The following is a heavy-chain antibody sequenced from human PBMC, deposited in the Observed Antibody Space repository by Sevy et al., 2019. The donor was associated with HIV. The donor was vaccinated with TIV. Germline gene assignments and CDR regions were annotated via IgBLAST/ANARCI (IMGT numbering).Heavy chain of an antibody. CDR2: IWFDGSNT. CDR1: GFTFSSFG. J-gene: IGHJ4*01. Sequence: GGSLRLSCAASGFTFSSFGMHWVRQAPGKGLEWLAVIWFDGSNTYYADSVRGGFTISRDIAKNTLHLQMNSVRAEDTAVYYCARDLEFYDHGDYGPAFMPDFWGHGTLVTVSS. CDR3: ARDLEFYDHGDYGPAFMPDF. D-gene: IGHD4-17*01. V-gene: IGHV3-33*01.